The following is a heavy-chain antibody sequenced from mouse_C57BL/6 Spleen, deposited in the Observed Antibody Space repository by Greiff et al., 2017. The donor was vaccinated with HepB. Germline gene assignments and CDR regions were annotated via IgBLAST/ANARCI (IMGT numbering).Heavy chain of an antibody. J-gene: IGHJ4*01. V-gene: IGHV1-52*01. Sequence: QVQLQQPGAELVRPGSSVKLSCKASGYTFTSYWMHWVKQRPIQGLEWIGNIDPSDSDTHYNQKFKDKATLTVDKSSSTAYMQLSSLTSEDSAVYYCEIRRGRGDAMDYWGQGTSVTVSS. D-gene: IGHD3-3*01. CDR2: IDPSDSDT. CDR1: GYTFTSYW. CDR3: EIRRGRGDAMDY.